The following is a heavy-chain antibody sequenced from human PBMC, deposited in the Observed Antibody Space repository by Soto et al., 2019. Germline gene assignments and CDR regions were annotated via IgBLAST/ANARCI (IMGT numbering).Heavy chain of an antibody. CDR3: AKHPDILTGYSDHFDY. J-gene: IGHJ4*02. CDR2: ISGSGGST. D-gene: IGHD3-9*01. Sequence: GGSLRLSCAASGFTFSSYAMSWVRQAPGKGLEWVSAISGSGGSTYYADSVKGRFTISRDNSKNTLYLQMNSLRAEDTAVYYCAKHPDILTGYSDHFDYWGQGTLVTVSS. V-gene: IGHV3-23*01. CDR1: GFTFSSYA.